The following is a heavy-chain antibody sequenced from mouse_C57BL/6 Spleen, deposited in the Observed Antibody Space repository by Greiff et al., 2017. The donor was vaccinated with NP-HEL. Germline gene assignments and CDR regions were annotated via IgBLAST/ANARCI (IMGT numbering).Heavy chain of an antibody. V-gene: IGHV5-16*01. D-gene: IGHD2-3*01. CDR1: GFTFSDYY. CDR2: INYDGSST. Sequence: EVHLVESEGGLVQPGSSMKLSCTASGFTFSDYYMAWVRQVPEKGLEWVANINYDGSSTYYLDSLKSRFIISRDNAKNILYLQMSSLKSEDTATYYCARDRSYDCYNYFDYWGQGTTLTVSS. J-gene: IGHJ2*01. CDR3: ARDRSYDCYNYFDY.